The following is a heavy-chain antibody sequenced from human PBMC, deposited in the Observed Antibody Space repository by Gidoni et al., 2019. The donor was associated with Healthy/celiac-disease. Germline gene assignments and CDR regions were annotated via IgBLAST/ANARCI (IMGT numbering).Heavy chain of an antibody. CDR1: GYSCTSYL. CDR3: ARLPDYCSGGNCPLDY. D-gene: IGHD2-15*01. CDR2: IDPSDSHT. V-gene: IGHV5-10-1*01. Sequence: EVQLVQSGAEVKKPGESLRISCQGSGYSCTSYLISWVRQMPGKGLEWMGRIDPSDSHTNHSPSFQGHVTISADKSISTAYLQWSSLKASDTAMYYCARLPDYCSGGNCPLDYWGQGTLVTVSS. J-gene: IGHJ4*02.